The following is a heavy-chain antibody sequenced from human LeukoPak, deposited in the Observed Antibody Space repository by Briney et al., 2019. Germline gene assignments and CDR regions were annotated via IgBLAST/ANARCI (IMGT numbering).Heavy chain of an antibody. CDR2: ISSSGSTI. CDR1: GFTFSSYE. CDR3: ASTTPYRGSDYGMDV. J-gene: IGHJ6*02. V-gene: IGHV3-48*03. D-gene: IGHD1-26*01. Sequence: GGSLRLSCAASGFTFSSYEMNWVRQAPGKGLEWVSYISSSGSTIYYADSVKGRFTISRDNAKNSLYLQMNSLRAEDTAVYYCASTTPYRGSDYGMDVWGQGTTATVSS.